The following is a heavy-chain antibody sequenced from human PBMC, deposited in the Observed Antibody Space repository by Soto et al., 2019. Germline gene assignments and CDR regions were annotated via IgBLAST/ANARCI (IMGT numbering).Heavy chain of an antibody. V-gene: IGHV1-18*01. CDR2: ISAYNGNT. CDR1: GYTFTSYG. J-gene: IGHJ6*02. CDR3: ARIWFGELYYYYGMDV. Sequence: GASVKVSCKASGYTFTSYGISWVRQAPGQGLEWMGWISAYNGNTNYAQKLQGRVTMTTDTSTSTAYMELRSLRSDDTAVYYCARIWFGELYYYYGMDVRAQRTTVTGSS. D-gene: IGHD3-10*01.